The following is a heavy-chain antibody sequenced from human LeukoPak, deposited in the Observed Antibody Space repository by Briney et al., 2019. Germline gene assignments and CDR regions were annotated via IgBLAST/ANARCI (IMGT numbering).Heavy chain of an antibody. Sequence: GASVKVSCKASGYTFTGFYMHWVRQAPGQGLEWMGYIYPNSGATKYAQKFQGRVTLTRDTSISTAYMELSGLRSDDTAVYYCARSPSVEMAPHYFFDYWGQGTLVTVSS. CDR2: IYPNSGAT. D-gene: IGHD5-24*01. CDR3: ARSPSVEMAPHYFFDY. J-gene: IGHJ4*02. V-gene: IGHV1-2*02. CDR1: GYTFTGFY.